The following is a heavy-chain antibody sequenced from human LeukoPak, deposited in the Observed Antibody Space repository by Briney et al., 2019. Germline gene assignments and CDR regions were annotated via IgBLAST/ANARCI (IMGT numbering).Heavy chain of an antibody. CDR1: GFTFSSYE. D-gene: IGHD3-10*02. Sequence: GGSLRLSCAAPGFTFSSYEMNWVRQAPGKGLEWVSYISSTGSTIYYADSVKGRFTISRDNAKNSLYLQMNSLRAEDTAVYYCAELGITMIGGVWSKGTTVTISS. V-gene: IGHV3-48*03. CDR2: ISSTGSTI. CDR3: AELGITMIGGV. J-gene: IGHJ6*04.